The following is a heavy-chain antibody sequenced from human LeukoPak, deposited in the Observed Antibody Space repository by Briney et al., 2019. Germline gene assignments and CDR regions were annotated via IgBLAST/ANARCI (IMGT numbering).Heavy chain of an antibody. CDR2: ISASSSSI. J-gene: IGHJ4*02. Sequence: GGSLRLSCAASGFTFSNYGMDWVRQAPGKGLEWVSYISASSSSIYYADSVKGRFTISKDNAKNSLFLQMNSLRAEDTAVYYCARGGAARPDYWGQGSLVTVSS. CDR1: GFTFSNYG. D-gene: IGHD6-6*01. V-gene: IGHV3-48*04. CDR3: ARGGAARPDY.